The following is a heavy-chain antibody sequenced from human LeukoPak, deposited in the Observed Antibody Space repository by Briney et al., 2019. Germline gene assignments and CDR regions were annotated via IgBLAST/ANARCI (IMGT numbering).Heavy chain of an antibody. Sequence: GASVKVSCKASGYTFTSYYMHWVRQAPGQGLEWMGIINPSGGSTSYAQKFQGRVATTRDTSTSTVYMELSSLRSEDTAVYYCARGGLLVVASFGYYGMDVWGQGTTVTVSS. CDR1: GYTFTSYY. CDR2: INPSGGST. CDR3: ARGGLLVVASFGYYGMDV. J-gene: IGHJ6*02. D-gene: IGHD2-8*02. V-gene: IGHV1-46*01.